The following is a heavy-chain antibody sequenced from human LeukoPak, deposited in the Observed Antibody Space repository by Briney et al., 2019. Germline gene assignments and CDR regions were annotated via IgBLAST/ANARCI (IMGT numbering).Heavy chain of an antibody. J-gene: IGHJ4*02. D-gene: IGHD1-26*01. Sequence: PGGSLRLSCAASGFTFSSYAMSWVRQAPGKGLEWVSAISGSGGSTYYADSVKGRFTISRDNSKNTLYLQMNSLRAEDTAVYYCAKSGAGSGSYYTPYYFDYWGQGTLVTVSS. V-gene: IGHV3-23*01. CDR1: GFTFSSYA. CDR3: AKSGAGSGSYYTPYYFDY. CDR2: ISGSGGST.